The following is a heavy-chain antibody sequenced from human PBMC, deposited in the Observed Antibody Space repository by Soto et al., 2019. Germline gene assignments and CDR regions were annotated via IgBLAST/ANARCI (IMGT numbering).Heavy chain of an antibody. Sequence: QVQLRESGPGLVKPSETLSLTCAVSGGSVSSGSYYWSWIRQPPGKGLEWIGYIYYSGSTNYNPSLKSRVTISVDTSKNQFSLKLSSVTAADTAVYYCARDHTVTTVRYYYYGMDVWGQGTTVTVSS. D-gene: IGHD4-4*01. CDR3: ARDHTVTTVRYYYYGMDV. J-gene: IGHJ6*02. CDR2: IYYSGST. V-gene: IGHV4-61*01. CDR1: GGSVSSGSYY.